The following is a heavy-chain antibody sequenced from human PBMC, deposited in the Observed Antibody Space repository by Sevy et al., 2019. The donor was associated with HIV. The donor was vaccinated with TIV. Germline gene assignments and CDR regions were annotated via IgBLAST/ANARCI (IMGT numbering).Heavy chain of an antibody. V-gene: IGHV3-23*01. D-gene: IGHD2-2*01. CDR3: AKDIVLTPAEDVFDV. CDR1: GFTFSSYA. J-gene: IGHJ3*01. Sequence: GGSLRLSCAASGFTFSSYAMNWVRQAPGKGLEWVSVISGSGGTTYYADSVKGRFTISRDNSKNTLYLQMNSLRAEDTAVYYCAKDIVLTPAEDVFDVWGQGSMVTVSS. CDR2: ISGSGGTT.